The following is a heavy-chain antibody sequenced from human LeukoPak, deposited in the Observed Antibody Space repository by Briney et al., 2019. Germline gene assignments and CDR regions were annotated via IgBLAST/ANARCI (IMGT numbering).Heavy chain of an antibody. CDR2: INPSGGST. V-gene: IGHV1-46*01. CDR3: ARDYHYYYYYMDV. Sequence: ASVKVSCKASGGTFSSYAISWVRQAPGQGLEWMGIINPSGGSTSYAQKFQGRVTMTRDMSTSTVYMELSSLRSEDTAVYYCARDYHYYYYYMDVWGKGTTVTVSS. J-gene: IGHJ6*03. CDR1: GGTFSSYA.